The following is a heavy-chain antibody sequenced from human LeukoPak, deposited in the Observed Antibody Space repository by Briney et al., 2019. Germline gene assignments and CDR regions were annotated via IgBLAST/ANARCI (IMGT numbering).Heavy chain of an antibody. V-gene: IGHV1-18*01. D-gene: IGHD6-6*01. J-gene: IGHJ4*01. CDR3: ARGIAARRGDY. Sequence: ASVKVSCKASGYTFSSYAMNWVRQAPGQGLEWMGWISAYNGNTNYAQKLQGRVTMTRDTSISTAYMELSRLRSDDTAVYYCARGIAARRGDYWGQGTLVTVSS. CDR1: GYTFSSYA. CDR2: ISAYNGNT.